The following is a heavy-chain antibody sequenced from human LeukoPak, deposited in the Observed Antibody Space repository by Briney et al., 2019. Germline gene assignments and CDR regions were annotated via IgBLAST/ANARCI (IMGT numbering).Heavy chain of an antibody. V-gene: IGHV3-21*06. Sequence: AGSLRLSCAASGFTFSSYAMNWVRQPPGKGLEWVSYISSNSGHKFYADSVKGRFTISRDNAKNSVHLQMNSLRVEDTAVYFCARDAHDYGDNIFYYYGLDVWGQGNTVTVSS. D-gene: IGHD4-17*01. J-gene: IGHJ6*02. CDR2: ISSNSGHK. CDR3: ARDAHDYGDNIFYYYGLDV. CDR1: GFTFSSYA.